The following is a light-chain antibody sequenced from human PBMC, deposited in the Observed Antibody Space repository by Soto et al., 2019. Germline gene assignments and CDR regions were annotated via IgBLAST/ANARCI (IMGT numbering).Light chain of an antibody. CDR2: GNN. CDR1: SSNIGAGYD. Sequence: QSVLTQPPSVSGAPGQRVTISCTGGSSNIGAGYDVHWYQQLPGTAPKLLISGNNNRPSGVPDRFSGSKSGTSASLAINRLQAEDEADYYCQSSDSSLSAVFGTGTKVTVL. V-gene: IGLV1-40*01. CDR3: QSSDSSLSAV. J-gene: IGLJ1*01.